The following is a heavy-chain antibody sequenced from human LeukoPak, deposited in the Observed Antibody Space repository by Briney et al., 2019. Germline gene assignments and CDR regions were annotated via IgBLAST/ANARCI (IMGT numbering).Heavy chain of an antibody. V-gene: IGHV4-34*01. CDR2: INHSGST. J-gene: IGHJ5*02. CDR1: GGSFSGYY. CDR3: ARHGASTSLHDYGDYDNWFDP. Sequence: PSETLSLTCAVYGGSFSGYYWSWIRQPPGKGLEWIGEINHSGSTNYNPSLKSRVTISVDTSKNQFSLKLSSVTAADTAVYYCARHGASTSLHDYGDYDNWFDPWGQGTLVTVSS. D-gene: IGHD4-17*01.